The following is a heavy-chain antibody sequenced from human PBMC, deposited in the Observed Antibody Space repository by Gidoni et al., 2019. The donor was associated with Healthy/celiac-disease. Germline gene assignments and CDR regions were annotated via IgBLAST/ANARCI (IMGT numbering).Heavy chain of an antibody. J-gene: IGHJ4*02. V-gene: IGHV4-30-2*01. CDR3: AREGVAAGVLGY. Sequence: QLQLQESGSGLVKPSQTLSLTCAVSGGSISSGGYSWSWIRQPPGKALEWIGYIYHSGSTYYNPSLKSRVTISVDRSKNQFSLRLTSVTAADTAVYYCAREGVAAGVLGYWGQGTLVTVSS. CDR1: GGSISSGGYS. D-gene: IGHD6-13*01. CDR2: IYHSGST.